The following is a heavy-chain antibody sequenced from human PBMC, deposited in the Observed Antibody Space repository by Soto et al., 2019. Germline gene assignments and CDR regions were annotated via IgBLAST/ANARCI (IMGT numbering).Heavy chain of an antibody. Sequence: QVQLQESGPGLVKPSQTLSLTCSVSGGSVIRADSYWSWIRQTPGKGREWIGHIYSSGSTDYNPSRRSGVRTSLDTSENQFALKLTSVTAADTAVYYCARDLGMITSGGVMTYYALDVWGQGAMVTVSS. V-gene: IGHV4-30-4*01. CDR1: GGSVIRADSY. J-gene: IGHJ6*02. CDR2: IYSSGST. CDR3: ARDLGMITSGGVMTYYALDV. D-gene: IGHD3-16*01.